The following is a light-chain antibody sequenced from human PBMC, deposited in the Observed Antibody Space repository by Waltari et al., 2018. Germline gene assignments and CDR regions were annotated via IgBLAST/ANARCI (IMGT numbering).Light chain of an antibody. Sequence: QSALTQPASVSGSPGLSITISCTGTSSDVGGYNYVSWYQQHPGQAPKLVLFAVTKRPAGVSNRFSCSKSGNTASLTISGLQAEDEADYYCCSYTGSSTRVFGGGTKLTVL. CDR2: AVT. J-gene: IGLJ3*02. V-gene: IGLV2-14*01. CDR1: SSDVGGYNY. CDR3: CSYTGSSTRV.